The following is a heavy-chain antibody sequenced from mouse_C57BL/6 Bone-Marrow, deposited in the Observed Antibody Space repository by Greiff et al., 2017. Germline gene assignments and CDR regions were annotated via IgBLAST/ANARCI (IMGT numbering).Heavy chain of an antibody. CDR1: GLTFRSHA. J-gene: IGHJ1*03. CDR3: ESGVHYCGRDYWYIDV. V-gene: IGHV5-4*01. D-gene: IGHD1-1*01. Sequence: EVQLVESGGGLVKPGGSLKLACAVFGLTFRSHAMSWVRQTPEKRLEGVATISDGVSYTYYPDNVKGRFANSRDNAKNNLDLQMSHLKTEHTAMNYEESGVHYCGRDYWYIDVWGKGTSVTVSS. CDR2: ISDGVSYT.